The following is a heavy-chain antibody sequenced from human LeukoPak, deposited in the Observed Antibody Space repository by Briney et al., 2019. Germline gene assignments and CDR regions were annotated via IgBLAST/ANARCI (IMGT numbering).Heavy chain of an antibody. CDR3: AKDSPEGILVDY. CDR2: ISGSGGST. CDR1: GFTFSDYC. V-gene: IGHV3-23*01. J-gene: IGHJ4*02. Sequence: GGSLRLSCAASGFTFSDYCMSWIRQAPGKGLEWVSAISGSGGSTYYADSVKGRFTISRDNSKNTLYLQMNSLRAEDTAVYYCAKDSPEGILVDYWGQGTLVAVSS. D-gene: IGHD1-26*01.